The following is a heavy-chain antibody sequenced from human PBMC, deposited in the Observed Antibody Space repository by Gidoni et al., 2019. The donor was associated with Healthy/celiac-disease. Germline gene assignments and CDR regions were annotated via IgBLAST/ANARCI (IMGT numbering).Heavy chain of an antibody. J-gene: IGHJ4*02. D-gene: IGHD3-22*01. CDR3: AREGGDYYDSSGFDY. V-gene: IGHV4-39*07. CDR1: GGSISLSSYY. Sequence: QLQLQASGPGLVKPSETLSLTCTVSGGSISLSSYYWGWIRQPPGKGLEWIGSIYYSGSTYYNPSLKSRVTISVDTSKNQFSLKLSSVTAADTAVYYCAREGGDYYDSSGFDYWGQGTLVTVSS. CDR2: IYYSGST.